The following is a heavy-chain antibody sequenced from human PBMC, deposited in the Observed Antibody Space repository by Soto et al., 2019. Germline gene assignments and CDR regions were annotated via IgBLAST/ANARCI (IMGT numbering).Heavy chain of an antibody. CDR2: IYYSKST. V-gene: IGHV4-31*03. CDR1: GGSISSGGYY. CDR3: ARSVFP. J-gene: IGHJ5*02. Sequence: QVQLQESGPGLVKPSQTLSLTCTVSGGSISSGGYYWSWIRQHPGKGLEWIGYIYYSKSTYYNPSPXCXXTLSLDTSKNQFSLKLTSVTAADTAVYYCARSVFPWGQGTLVTVSS.